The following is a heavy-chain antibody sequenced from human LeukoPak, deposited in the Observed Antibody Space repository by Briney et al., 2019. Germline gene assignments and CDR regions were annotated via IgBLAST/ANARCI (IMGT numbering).Heavy chain of an antibody. CDR2: INPSGGST. Sequence: ASVKVSCKASGYTFTSYYMHWVRQAPGQGLEWMGIINPSGGSTSYAQKFQGRVTMTRDTSTSTAYMELRSLRSDDTAVYYCARDRPGRIAVAGTYYMDVWGKGTTVTISS. CDR1: GYTFTSYY. D-gene: IGHD6-19*01. V-gene: IGHV1-46*01. J-gene: IGHJ6*03. CDR3: ARDRPGRIAVAGTYYMDV.